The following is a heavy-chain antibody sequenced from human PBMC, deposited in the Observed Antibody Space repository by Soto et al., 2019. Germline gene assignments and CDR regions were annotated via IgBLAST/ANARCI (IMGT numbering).Heavy chain of an antibody. CDR2: ITTTGRNT. D-gene: IGHD6-13*01. CDR3: ARGAAAAGTDWFDA. Sequence: ELQLLESGGGLVQPGGSLRLSCAASGFTFISYGMTWVRQAPGKGLEWVSGITTTGRNTYYAESVKGRFTISRDNSKNVVYLQMNSLRAEDTAVYYCARGAAAAGTDWFDAWGQGTLVIGSS. CDR1: GFTFISYG. V-gene: IGHV3-23*01. J-gene: IGHJ5*02.